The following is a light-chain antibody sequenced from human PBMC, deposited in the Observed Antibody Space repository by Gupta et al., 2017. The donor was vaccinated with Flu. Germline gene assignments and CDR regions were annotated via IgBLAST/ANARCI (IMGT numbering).Light chain of an antibody. CDR2: RDT. Sequence: PGQTARITCSGDALPKQYVYWYQQKPGQAPLLVIYRDTERPSGFPERFSGSSSGTTVTLTITGVQAEDEADYYCQSADSSGTYVFGTGTRVTVL. CDR1: ALPKQY. V-gene: IGLV3-25*03. J-gene: IGLJ1*01. CDR3: QSADSSGTYV.